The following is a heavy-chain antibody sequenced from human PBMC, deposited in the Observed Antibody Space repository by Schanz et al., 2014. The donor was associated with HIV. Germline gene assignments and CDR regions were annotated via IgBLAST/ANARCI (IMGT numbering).Heavy chain of an antibody. CDR3: ARIVYMVRGLMGSWYLDL. V-gene: IGHV4-31*02. CDR2: IHYGGNT. D-gene: IGHD3-10*01. Sequence: WTWIRQHPGKGLEWIGYIHYGGNTYYNPSLKSRVTISVDTSKNQFSLKLNSVTAADTAVYYCARIVYMVRGLMGSWYLDLWGRGTLVTVSS. J-gene: IGHJ2*01.